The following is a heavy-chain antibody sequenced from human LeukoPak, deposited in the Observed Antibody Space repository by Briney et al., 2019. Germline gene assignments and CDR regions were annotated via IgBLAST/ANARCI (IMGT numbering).Heavy chain of an antibody. CDR1: GFTFSNYA. CDR2: ISGSSGST. V-gene: IGHV3-23*01. CDR3: ARSGSSWYRFDY. J-gene: IGHJ4*02. Sequence: GGSLRLSCEASGFTFSNYAMSWDRQAPGKGLEWVSVISGSSGSTYYADSVKGRFSISRDNSKNTLFLQMNSLRAEDMAVYYCARSGSSWYRFDYWAQGPLATVSS. D-gene: IGHD6-13*01.